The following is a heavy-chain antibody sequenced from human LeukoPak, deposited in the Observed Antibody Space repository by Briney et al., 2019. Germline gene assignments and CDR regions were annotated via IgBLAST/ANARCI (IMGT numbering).Heavy chain of an antibody. CDR2: ISGSGGST. D-gene: IGHD3-10*01. Sequence: GGSLRLSCAASGFTFSSYAMSWVRQAPGKGLEWVSAISGSGGSTYYADSVKGRFTISRDNSKNTLYLQLNSLRVEDTAIYYCAKQMYAYGSRGFDSWGQGTLVTVSS. CDR1: GFTFSSYA. CDR3: AKQMYAYGSRGFDS. J-gene: IGHJ4*02. V-gene: IGHV3-23*01.